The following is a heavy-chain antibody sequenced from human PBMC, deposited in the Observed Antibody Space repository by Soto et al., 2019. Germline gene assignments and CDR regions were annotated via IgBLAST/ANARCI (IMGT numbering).Heavy chain of an antibody. Sequence: PGGSLRLSCAASGFTVSSNYMSWVRQAPGKGLEWVSVIYSGGSTYYADSVKGRFTISRDNSKNTLYLQMNSLRAEDTAVYYCARRPDYYSYGMEVRGQGNTVTVSS. CDR1: GFTVSSNY. CDR3: ARRPDYYSYGMEV. V-gene: IGHV3-53*01. J-gene: IGHJ6*02. CDR2: IYSGGST. D-gene: IGHD6-6*01.